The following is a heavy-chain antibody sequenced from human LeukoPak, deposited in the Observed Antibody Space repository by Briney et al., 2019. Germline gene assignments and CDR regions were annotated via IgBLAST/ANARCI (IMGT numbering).Heavy chain of an antibody. Sequence: PGGSLRLSCAASGFTFSSYAMDWVRQAPGKGLEWVAVISHDESRQDYADPVKGRFTISRDNSQNTLFLQMNSLRIEDTAVYYCARVVDGGSSWYSPMEYWGQGTRVTVSS. CDR3: ARVVDGGSSWYSPMEY. V-gene: IGHV3-30-3*01. D-gene: IGHD6-13*01. J-gene: IGHJ4*02. CDR1: GFTFSSYA. CDR2: ISHDESRQ.